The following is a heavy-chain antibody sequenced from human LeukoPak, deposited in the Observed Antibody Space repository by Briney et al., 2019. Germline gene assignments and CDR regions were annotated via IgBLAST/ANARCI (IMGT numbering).Heavy chain of an antibody. Sequence: SETLSLTCAVYGGSFSGYYWSWIRQPPGKGLEWIGEINHSGSTNYNPSLKSRVTISVDTSKNQFSLKLSSVTAADTAVYYCARANRGSGHQDIVVVVAATPGVEWFDPWGQGTLVTVSS. V-gene: IGHV4-34*01. CDR3: ARANRGSGHQDIVVVVAATPGVEWFDP. CDR2: INHSGST. J-gene: IGHJ5*02. D-gene: IGHD2-15*01. CDR1: GGSFSGYY.